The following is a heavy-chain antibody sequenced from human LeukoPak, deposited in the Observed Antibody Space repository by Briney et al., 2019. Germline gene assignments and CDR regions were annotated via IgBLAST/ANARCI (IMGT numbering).Heavy chain of an antibody. CDR2: VFYSGST. D-gene: IGHD3-9*01. CDR1: GASISSDTSY. CDR3: ARSSLEYYDILTGFHE. J-gene: IGHJ1*01. V-gene: IGHV4-39*07. Sequence: SQTLSLTCTVSGASISSDTSYWAWIRHPPGKGLEWVGNVFYSGSTSYKPSLKSRVTISVDTSKNQFSLKLSSVTAADTAVYYCARSSLEYYDILTGFHEWGQGTLVTVSS.